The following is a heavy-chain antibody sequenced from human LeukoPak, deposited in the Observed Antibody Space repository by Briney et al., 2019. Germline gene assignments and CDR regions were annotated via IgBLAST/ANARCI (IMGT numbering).Heavy chain of an antibody. CDR2: INPSGGST. CDR3: ARESEWELLLGASDAFDI. D-gene: IGHD1-26*01. J-gene: IGHJ3*02. Sequence: ASVKVSCKASGYTFSTYYIHWVRQAHGRGLEWMGTINPSGGSTNYAQKFQGRVTMTRDMSTSSVYMELSRLRSDDTAVYYCARESEWELLLGASDAFDIWGQGTMVTVSS. V-gene: IGHV1-46*01. CDR1: GYTFSTYY.